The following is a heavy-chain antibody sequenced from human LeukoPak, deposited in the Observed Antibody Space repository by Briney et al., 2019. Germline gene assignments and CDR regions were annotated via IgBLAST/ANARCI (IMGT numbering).Heavy chain of an antibody. CDR1: GYTFTGYY. CDR2: LNPKSGGT. D-gene: IGHD4-17*01. Sequence: ASVKVSCKASGYTFTGYYMHWVRHAPGQGLEWMGRLNPKSGGTNSTQKFQGRVTLTRDTSISTAYKELGRLRSDDTAVYYCARSTMTTVTTQEFDYWGQGTLVTVSS. V-gene: IGHV1-2*06. CDR3: ARSTMTTVTTQEFDY. J-gene: IGHJ4*02.